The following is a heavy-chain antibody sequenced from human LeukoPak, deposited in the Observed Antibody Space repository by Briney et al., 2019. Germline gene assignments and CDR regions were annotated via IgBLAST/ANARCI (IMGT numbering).Heavy chain of an antibody. CDR1: GFTFSSYS. V-gene: IGHV3-48*01. J-gene: IGHJ4*02. D-gene: IGHD4-17*01. CDR2: ISTSSRTI. Sequence: PGGSLRLSCAASGFTFSSYSMNWVRQAPGKGLEWVSYISTSSRTIYYADSVKGRFTISRDKAQNSLYLQMNSLRAEDTAVYFCARDLYGDYALDYWGQGTLVTVSS. CDR3: ARDLYGDYALDY.